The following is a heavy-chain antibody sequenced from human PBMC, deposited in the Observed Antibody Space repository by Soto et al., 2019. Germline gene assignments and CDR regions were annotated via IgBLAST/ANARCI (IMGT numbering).Heavy chain of an antibody. Sequence: EAQLVESGGGLAKPGGSLRLSCAASGFSFSHAWMNWVRQAPGKGLEWVGRIKSRVDGGATDFAAPVKGRFTVSRDDSENTVYLQMNSLKTEDTATYCTATAAPGVDAWGPGTTVIVSS. J-gene: IGHJ6*02. CDR3: ATAAPGVDA. CDR2: IKSRVDGGAT. D-gene: IGHD7-27*01. CDR1: GFSFSHAW. V-gene: IGHV3-15*07.